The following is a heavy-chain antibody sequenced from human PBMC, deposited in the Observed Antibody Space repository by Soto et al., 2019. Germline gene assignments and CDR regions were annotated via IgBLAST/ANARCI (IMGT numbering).Heavy chain of an antibody. V-gene: IGHV1-69*13. Sequence: EASVKVSCKASGGTFSSYAISWVRQAPGQGLEWMGGIIPIFGTANYAQKFQGRVTITADESTSTAYMELSSLRSEDTAVYYCARDTPKYSSSSPGPYYYGMDVWGQGTTVTVSS. CDR2: IIPIFGTA. J-gene: IGHJ6*02. D-gene: IGHD6-6*01. CDR1: GGTFSSYA. CDR3: ARDTPKYSSSSPGPYYYGMDV.